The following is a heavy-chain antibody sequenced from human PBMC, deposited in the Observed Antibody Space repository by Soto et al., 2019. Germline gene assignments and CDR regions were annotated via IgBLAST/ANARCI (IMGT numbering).Heavy chain of an antibody. D-gene: IGHD3-10*01. Sequence: GGTLRLSCAASGFTFSSYAMSWVRQAPGKGLEWVSAISGSGGSTYYADSVKGRFTISRDNSKNTLYLQMNSLRAEDTAVYYCAKDERYYYGSGSPLDYWGQGTLVTVSS. J-gene: IGHJ4*02. CDR2: ISGSGGST. V-gene: IGHV3-23*01. CDR3: AKDERYYYGSGSPLDY. CDR1: GFTFSSYA.